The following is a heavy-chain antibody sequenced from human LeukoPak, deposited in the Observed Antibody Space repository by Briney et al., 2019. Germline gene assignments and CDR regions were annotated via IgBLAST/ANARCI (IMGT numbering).Heavy chain of an antibody. CDR3: ARGGQFPRLRYFDWFYYYYYMDV. D-gene: IGHD3-9*01. V-gene: IGHV1-18*01. CDR1: GYTFTSYG. CDR2: ISAYNGNT. Sequence: GASVKVSCKASGYTFTSYGISWVRQAPGQGLEWMGWISAYNGNTNYAQKLQGRVTMTTDTSTSTAYMELRSLRSDDTAVYYCARGGQFPRLRYFDWFYYYYYMDVWGKGTTVTVSS. J-gene: IGHJ6*03.